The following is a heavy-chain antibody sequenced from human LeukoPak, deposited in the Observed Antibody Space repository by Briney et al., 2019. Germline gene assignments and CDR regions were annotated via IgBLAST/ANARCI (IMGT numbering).Heavy chain of an antibody. CDR1: GFTFSNYN. V-gene: IGHV3-21*06. D-gene: IGHD6-13*01. Sequence: GGSLRLSCAASGFTFSNYNMNWVSQAPGKGLEWVSVISSSSRYMYYADSVKGRFTISRDNAKNSLYLQMNSLRAEDTAVYYCARVSTAVSLAIDYWGQGTLVTVST. CDR2: ISSSSRYM. J-gene: IGHJ4*02. CDR3: ARVSTAVSLAIDY.